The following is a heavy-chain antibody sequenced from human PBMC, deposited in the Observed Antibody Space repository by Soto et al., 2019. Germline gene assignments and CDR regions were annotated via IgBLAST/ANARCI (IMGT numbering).Heavy chain of an antibody. CDR1: GFTFSSYS. CDR2: ISSSSSYI. CDR3: AREASRVVVAAYYYFDY. D-gene: IGHD2-15*01. J-gene: IGHJ4*02. Sequence: GGSLRLSCAASGFTFSSYSMNWVRQAPGKGLEWVSSISSSSSYIYYADSVKGRFTISRDNAKNSLYLQMNSLRAEDTAVYYCAREASRVVVAAYYYFDYWGQGTLVTVSS. V-gene: IGHV3-21*01.